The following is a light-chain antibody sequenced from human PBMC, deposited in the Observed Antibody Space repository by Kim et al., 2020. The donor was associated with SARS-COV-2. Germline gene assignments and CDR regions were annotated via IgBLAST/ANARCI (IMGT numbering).Light chain of an antibody. J-gene: IGKJ5*01. CDR3: QQRSDWPIT. CDR1: QSVSSS. Sequence: LSPRERATLSCTASQSVSSSLAWYQQKPGQAPRLLSCDASNRAPGIPARFSGSGSGTDFSLTNSSLEFEDSAVYYCQQRSDWPITFGQGTRLEIK. CDR2: DAS. V-gene: IGKV3-11*01.